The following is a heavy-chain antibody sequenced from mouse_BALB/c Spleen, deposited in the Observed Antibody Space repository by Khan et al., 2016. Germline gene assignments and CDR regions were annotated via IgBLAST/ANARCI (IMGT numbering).Heavy chain of an antibody. Sequence: QIQLVQSGPELVKPGASVKISCKASGYSFTNYYIHWVKQRPGQKLEWIGWIFPGSNSSTFNEKFKGKATLTADTSSSTAYMQLSSLTSEDSAVYYCARGFGNPAWFAYWGQGTLVTVSA. D-gene: IGHD2-1*01. CDR3: ARGFGNPAWFAY. CDR2: IFPGSNSS. V-gene: IGHV1-66*01. J-gene: IGHJ3*01. CDR1: GYSFTNYY.